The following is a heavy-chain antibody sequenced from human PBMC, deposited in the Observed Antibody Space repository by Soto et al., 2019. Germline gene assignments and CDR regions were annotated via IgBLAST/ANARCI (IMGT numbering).Heavy chain of an antibody. J-gene: IGHJ6*02. CDR3: ARSQGGSSSLDIYYYYYYGKDG. D-gene: IGHD2-15*01. CDR1: GGTFSTYA. CDR2: VIPIFGTP. V-gene: IGHV1-69*01. Sequence: QVQLVQSGAEVKKPGSSVKVSCKAPGGTFSTYAISWVRQAPGQGLEWMGGVIPIFGTPKYAQKFQGRVTITADESTSTGYMGLRSPRSEDTAVYYCARSQGGSSSLDIYYYYYYGKDGWGRGTTVTVSS.